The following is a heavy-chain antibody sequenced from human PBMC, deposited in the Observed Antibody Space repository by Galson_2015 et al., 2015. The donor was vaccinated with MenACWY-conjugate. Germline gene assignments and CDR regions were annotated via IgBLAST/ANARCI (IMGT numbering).Heavy chain of an antibody. CDR2: INSDGSST. V-gene: IGHV3-74*01. CDR1: GFTFSTYW. J-gene: IGHJ4*02. Sequence: SLRLSCAASGFTFSTYWMHWVRQAPGKGLVWVSRINSDGSSTSYADSVKGRFTISRDNAKNTLYLQMNSLRADDTAVYYCARLGGNYRTPSHFDYWGQGTLVAVSA. D-gene: IGHD4-23*01. CDR3: ARLGGNYRTPSHFDY.